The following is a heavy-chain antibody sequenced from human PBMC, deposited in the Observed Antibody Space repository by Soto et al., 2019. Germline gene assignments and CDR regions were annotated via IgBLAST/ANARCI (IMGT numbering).Heavy chain of an antibody. CDR3: TTLGSYYHFY. J-gene: IGHJ4*02. Sequence: EVQLVESGGGFVKPGGSLRLSCAASGFSFSNAWMSWVRQAPGKGLEWVGRIKSKADGGTTDYAAPVKGRFTFSRDDSKNTLYLQMDSLKTEDTAVYCCTTLGSYYHFYWGQGTLVTVSS. D-gene: IGHD1-26*01. CDR1: GFSFSNAW. V-gene: IGHV3-15*01. CDR2: IKSKADGGTT.